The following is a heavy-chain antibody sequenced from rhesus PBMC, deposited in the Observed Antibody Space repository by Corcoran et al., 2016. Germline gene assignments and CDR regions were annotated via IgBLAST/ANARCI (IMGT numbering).Heavy chain of an antibody. CDR1: GFTFSDYY. V-gene: IGHV3-116*02. J-gene: IGHJ4*01. D-gene: IGHD2-39*01. CDR3: ARVTFGGLDY. CDR2: LINKANGGTA. Sequence: EVRLVESGGGLVQPGGSLRLSCAASGFTFSDYYMSWVRQAPGKGPEWVGFLINKANGGTAEYAASVKGRFTISRDDSKSIASLQMNSLKTEDTAVYYCARVTFGGLDYWGQGVLVTVSS.